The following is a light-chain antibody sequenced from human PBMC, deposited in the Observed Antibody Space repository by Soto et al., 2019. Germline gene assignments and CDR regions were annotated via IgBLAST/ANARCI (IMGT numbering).Light chain of an antibody. J-gene: IGKJ2*01. CDR2: GAS. CDR3: QQEGTSPYS. CDR1: HSFSSSY. Sequence: EIVLTQSPGTLSLSPGERATLSCRASHSFSSSYLAWYQQKPGQAPRLLFCGASSRATGIPDRFSGSGSGTDFTLTISRLEAEDLAVYYCQQEGTSPYSFGHGTKREI. V-gene: IGKV3-20*01.